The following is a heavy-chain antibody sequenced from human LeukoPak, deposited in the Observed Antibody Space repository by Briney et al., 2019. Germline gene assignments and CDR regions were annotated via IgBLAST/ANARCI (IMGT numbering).Heavy chain of an antibody. CDR3: ARAVAAAVSY. CDR2: INQDGSNK. V-gene: IGHV3-7*04. J-gene: IGHJ4*02. D-gene: IGHD6-13*01. CDR1: GFTISTYW. Sequence: PGGSLRLSCTASGFTISTYWMNWVRQAPGKGLEWVANINQDGSNKYYVDSVKGRFTISRDNAKNTVYLQLNSLRAEDTAVYYCARAVAAAVSYWGRGTLVTVSS.